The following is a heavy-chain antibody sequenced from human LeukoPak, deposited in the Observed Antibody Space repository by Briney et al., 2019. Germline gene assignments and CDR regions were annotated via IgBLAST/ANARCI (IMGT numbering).Heavy chain of an antibody. CDR2: IYHSGIT. Sequence: PSETLSLTCTVSGYSISSGYYWAWIRQPPGKGLEWIGSIYHSGITYYNPSLKSRVTISVDTSKNQFSLRLSSVTAADTAVYYCARRSGSCAFDIWGQGTMVTVSS. V-gene: IGHV4-38-2*02. CDR3: ARRSGSCAFDI. D-gene: IGHD1-26*01. J-gene: IGHJ3*02. CDR1: GYSISSGYY.